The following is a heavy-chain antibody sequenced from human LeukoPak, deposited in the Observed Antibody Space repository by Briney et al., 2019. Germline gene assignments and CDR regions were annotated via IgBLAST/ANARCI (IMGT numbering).Heavy chain of an antibody. Sequence: PGGPLRLSCAASGFTFSSYAMSWVRQAPGKGLEWVSAISGSGGSTYYADSGKGRFTISRDNPKNTLYLQINSLRAAETAVYYCPKDLSGYPTAYWGQGTLVTVSS. J-gene: IGHJ4*02. V-gene: IGHV3-23*01. D-gene: IGHD3-22*01. CDR3: PKDLSGYPTAY. CDR2: ISGSGGST. CDR1: GFTFSSYA.